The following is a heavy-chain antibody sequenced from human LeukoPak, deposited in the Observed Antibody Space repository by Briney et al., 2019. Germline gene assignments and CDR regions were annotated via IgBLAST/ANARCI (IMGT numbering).Heavy chain of an antibody. V-gene: IGHV3-21*01. CDR2: ISSSSSYI. J-gene: IGHJ3*02. Sequence: GGSLRLSCAASGFTFSSYSMNWVRQAPGKGLEWVSSISSSSSYIYYADSVKGRFTISRDNAKNSLYLQLNSLRAGDTAVYYCARDTEQWFVRDAVDIWGEGTMVTVSS. CDR3: ARDTEQWFVRDAVDI. D-gene: IGHD6-19*01. CDR1: GFTFSSYS.